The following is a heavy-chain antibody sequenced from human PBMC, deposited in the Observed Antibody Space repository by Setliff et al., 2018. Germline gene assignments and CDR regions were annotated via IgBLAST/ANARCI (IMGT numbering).Heavy chain of an antibody. CDR2: IFPTAGA. D-gene: IGHD3-10*01. Sequence: SETLSLTCTVSGGSISNYYWSWVRQPPGNGLEWIAYIFPTAGAIYNPSLKSRVTVSMDTSKNQFSLKLSSVTAADTAVYYCARLSHAYYYGSGSYFGFDPWGQGTLVTV. J-gene: IGHJ5*02. CDR3: ARLSHAYYYGSGSYFGFDP. CDR1: GGSISNYY. V-gene: IGHV4-59*08.